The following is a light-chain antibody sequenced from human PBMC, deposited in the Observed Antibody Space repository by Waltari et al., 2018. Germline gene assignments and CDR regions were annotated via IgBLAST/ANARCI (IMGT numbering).Light chain of an antibody. CDR1: QSISSY. V-gene: IGKV1-39*01. CDR3: QQSYSTPPVT. J-gene: IGKJ2*01. Sequence: DIQMTQSPSSLSASVGDRVTIPCRASQSISSYLNWYQQKPGKAPKLLIYAASSLQSGVPSRFSGSGSGTDFTLTISSLQPEDFVTYYCQQSYSTPPVTFGQGTKLEIK. CDR2: AAS.